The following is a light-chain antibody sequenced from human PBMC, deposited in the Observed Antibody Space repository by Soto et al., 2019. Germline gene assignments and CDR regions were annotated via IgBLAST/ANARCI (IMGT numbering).Light chain of an antibody. CDR3: QQHHTYPRT. J-gene: IGKJ1*01. CDR2: DVS. Sequence: GDRVTITCRASRDINNDLDWYQQKPGKAPRRLISDVSSLQSGVPSRFSGSRFGTHFTLTISSLQPEDFATYFCQQHHTYPRTFGQGTKVEIK. V-gene: IGKV1-17*01. CDR1: RDINND.